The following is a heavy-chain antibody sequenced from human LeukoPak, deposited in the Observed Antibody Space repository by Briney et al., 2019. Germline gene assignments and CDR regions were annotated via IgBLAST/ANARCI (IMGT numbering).Heavy chain of an antibody. CDR2: ISSSGSTI. CDR3: ARGLAAAGHDAFDI. CDR1: GFTSSDYY. J-gene: IGHJ3*02. Sequence: GGSLRLSCAASGFTSSDYYMSWIRQAPGKGLEWVSYISSSGSTIYYADSVKGRFTISRDNAKNSLYLQMNSLRAEDTAVYYCARGLAAAGHDAFDIWGQGTMVTVSS. V-gene: IGHV3-11*01. D-gene: IGHD6-13*01.